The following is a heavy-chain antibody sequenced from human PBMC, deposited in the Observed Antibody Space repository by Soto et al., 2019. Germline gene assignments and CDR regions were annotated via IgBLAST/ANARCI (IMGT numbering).Heavy chain of an antibody. V-gene: IGHV3-13*01. CDR3: ARIGRVLELDY. CDR1: GFTFSSYD. CDR2: IGTAGDT. Sequence: PGGSLRLSCAASGFTFSSYDMHWVRQATGKGLEWVSAIGTAGDTYYPGSVKGRFTISRENAKNSLYLQMNSLRAEDTAVYYCARIGRVLELDYWGQGTLVTVSS. J-gene: IGHJ4*02. D-gene: IGHD1-7*01.